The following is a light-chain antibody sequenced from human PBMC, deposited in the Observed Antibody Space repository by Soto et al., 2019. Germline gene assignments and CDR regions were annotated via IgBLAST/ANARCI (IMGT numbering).Light chain of an antibody. Sequence: DLQLTQSPSLLSASVGDRVTITCRASPGIHSSLVWYQQKLGTAPKLLIYAASTLQSGVPSRFSGSGSWTEFTLTISSLQPEDFATYYCQESLSYPFTFGPGTTVDI. V-gene: IGKV1-9*01. CDR3: QESLSYPFT. CDR2: AAS. J-gene: IGKJ3*01. CDR1: PGIHSS.